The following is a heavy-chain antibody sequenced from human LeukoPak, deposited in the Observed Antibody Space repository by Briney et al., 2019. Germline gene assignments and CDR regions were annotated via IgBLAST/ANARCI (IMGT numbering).Heavy chain of an antibody. CDR2: IYYGGST. J-gene: IGHJ3*02. CDR1: GGSISSNKYY. V-gene: IGHV4-39*01. D-gene: IGHD1-26*01. Sequence: SETLSLTCTVSGGSISSNKYYWGWIRQPPGKGLEWIGSIYYGGSTYYNPSLKSRVTISVDTSKNQFSLKLSSVTAADTAVYYCATPYSGGYHGLDIWGQGTMVTVSS. CDR3: ATPYSGGYHGLDI.